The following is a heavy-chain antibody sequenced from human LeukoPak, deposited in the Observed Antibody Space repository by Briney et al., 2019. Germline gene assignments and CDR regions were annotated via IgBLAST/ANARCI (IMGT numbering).Heavy chain of an antibody. D-gene: IGHD6-19*01. CDR1: GFTFSSYD. V-gene: IGHV3-23*01. CDR3: AKVTWSSSGSDY. Sequence: GGSLRLSRAASGFTFSSYDMSWVRQAPGKGLEWVSGINKSGGGTYYADSVKGRFTMSRDNSKNTLFLQMNSLRAEDTAVYYCAKVTWSSSGSDYWGQGTLVTVSS. J-gene: IGHJ4*02. CDR2: INKSGGGT.